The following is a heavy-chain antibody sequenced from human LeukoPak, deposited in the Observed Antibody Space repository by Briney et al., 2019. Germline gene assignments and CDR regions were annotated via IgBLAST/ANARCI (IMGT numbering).Heavy chain of an antibody. Sequence: SVKVSCKASGGTFNSYAISWVRQAPGQGLEWMGGIIPMSDTANYPQKFRGRLTITADIPTSTVYMELSSLRSEDTAVYYCAGRRRIRYCSSNSCYAKWFDPWGQGTLVTVSS. V-gene: IGHV1-69*06. CDR1: GGTFNSYA. CDR2: IIPMSDTA. D-gene: IGHD2-2*01. CDR3: AGRRRIRYCSSNSCYAKWFDP. J-gene: IGHJ5*02.